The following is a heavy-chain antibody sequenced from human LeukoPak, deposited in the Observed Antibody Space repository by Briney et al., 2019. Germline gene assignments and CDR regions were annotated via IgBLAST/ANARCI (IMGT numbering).Heavy chain of an antibody. Sequence: PGGSLPLSCAASGFTVSSNYMSWVRQAPGKGLEWVSVIYSGGSTYYADSVKGRCTISRDNSKNTLYLQMNSLRAEDTAVYYCARVGYSNYPSPDYWGQGTLVTVSS. CDR3: ARVGYSNYPSPDY. J-gene: IGHJ4*02. V-gene: IGHV3-53*01. CDR1: GFTVSSNY. CDR2: IYSGGST. D-gene: IGHD4-11*01.